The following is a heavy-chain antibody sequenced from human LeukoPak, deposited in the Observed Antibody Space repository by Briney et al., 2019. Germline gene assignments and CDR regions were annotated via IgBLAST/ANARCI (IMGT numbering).Heavy chain of an antibody. V-gene: IGHV4-59*01. J-gene: IGHJ2*01. D-gene: IGHD4-23*01. Sequence: SETLSLTCTVSGGSISSYYWSWIRQPPGKGLEWIGYIYYSGSTNYNPSLKSRVTISVDTPKNQFSLKLSSVTAADTAVYYCARVGDYGGNSFWYFGLWGRGTLVTVSS. CDR2: IYYSGST. CDR3: ARVGDYGGNSFWYFGL. CDR1: GGSISSYY.